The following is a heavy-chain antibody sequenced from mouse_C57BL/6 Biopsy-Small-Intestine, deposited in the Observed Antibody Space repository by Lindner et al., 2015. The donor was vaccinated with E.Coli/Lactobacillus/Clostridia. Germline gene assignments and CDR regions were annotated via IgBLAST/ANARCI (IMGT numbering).Heavy chain of an antibody. CDR3: ARCPHYYAMDY. CDR1: GYTFSSSW. CDR2: IYPEDGDT. J-gene: IGHJ4*01. Sequence: VQLQESGPELVKPGPPVKISCKASGYTFSSSWMNWVKQRPGKGLEWIGRIYPEDGDTNYNGKFKGKATLTADKSSSTAYMQLSSLTSEDSAVYFCARCPHYYAMDYWGQGTSVTVSP. V-gene: IGHV1-82*01.